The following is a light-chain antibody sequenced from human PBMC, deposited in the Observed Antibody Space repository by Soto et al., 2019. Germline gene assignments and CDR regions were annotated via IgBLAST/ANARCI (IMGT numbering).Light chain of an antibody. V-gene: IGKV3-15*01. J-gene: IGKJ1*01. CDR2: GAS. CDR3: QQYNNWPPWT. CDR1: QSVSSN. Sequence: IVKTQFPATPFVSPGEKATLSCRASQSVSSNLAWYQQKPGQAPRLLIYGASTRATGIPARFSGSGSGTEFTLTISSLQSEDFAVYYCQQYNNWPPWTFGQGTKVDIK.